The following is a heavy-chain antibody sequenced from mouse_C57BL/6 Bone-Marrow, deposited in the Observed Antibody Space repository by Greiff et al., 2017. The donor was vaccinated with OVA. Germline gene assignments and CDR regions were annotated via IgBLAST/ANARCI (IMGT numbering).Heavy chain of an antibody. CDR3: VRHYGYFYYAMDY. CDR2: IRSKSNNYAT. D-gene: IGHD2-3*01. CDR1: GFSFNTYA. Sequence: EVKVVESGGGLVQPKGSLKLSCAASGFSFNTYAMNWVRQAPGKGLEWVARIRSKSNNYATYYADSVKDRFTISRDDSESMLYLQMNNLKTEDTAMYYCVRHYGYFYYAMDYWGQGTSVTVSS. V-gene: IGHV10-1*01. J-gene: IGHJ4*01.